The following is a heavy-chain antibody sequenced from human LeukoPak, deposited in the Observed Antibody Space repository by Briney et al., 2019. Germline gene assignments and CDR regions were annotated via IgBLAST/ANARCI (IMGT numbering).Heavy chain of an antibody. J-gene: IGHJ4*02. CDR1: GYTFTGYY. Sequence: ASVKVSFKASGYTFTGYYMHWVRQAPGQGLDWMGRINPNSGGTNYAQKVQGRVTMTRDTSIRTAYMELSRLRSDDTAVYYCARGEYYYASRFDYWGERTLVTVSS. CDR2: INPNSGGT. CDR3: ARGEYYYASRFDY. D-gene: IGHD3-22*01. V-gene: IGHV1-2*06.